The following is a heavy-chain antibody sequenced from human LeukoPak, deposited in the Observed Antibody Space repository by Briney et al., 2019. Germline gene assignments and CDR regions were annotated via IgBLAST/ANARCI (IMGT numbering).Heavy chain of an antibody. V-gene: IGHV1-18*01. J-gene: IGHJ4*02. CDR2: ISAYNGNT. CDR1: GYTFTSYG. Sequence: ASVKVSCKASGYTFTSYGISWVRQAPGQGLEWMGWISAYNGNTNYAQKLQGRVTMTTDTSTSTAYMELRNLRSDDTAVYYCARDHEYSSGWSEDFGWGQGTLVTVSS. D-gene: IGHD6-19*01. CDR3: ARDHEYSSGWSEDFG.